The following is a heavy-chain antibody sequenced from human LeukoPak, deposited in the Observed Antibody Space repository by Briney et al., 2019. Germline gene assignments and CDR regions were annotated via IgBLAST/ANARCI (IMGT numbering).Heavy chain of an antibody. D-gene: IGHD3-9*01. CDR2: MNPNSGNT. J-gene: IGHJ6*02. CDR3: ARWGPYYDILTGSYYGMDV. CDR1: GYTFTSYD. V-gene: IGHV1-8*01. Sequence: GASVKVSCKASGYTFTSYDINWVRQATGQGLEWMGWMNPNSGNTGYAQKFQGRVTMTRNTSISTAYMELSSLRSEDTAVYYCARWGPYYDILTGSYYGMDVWGQGTTVTVSS.